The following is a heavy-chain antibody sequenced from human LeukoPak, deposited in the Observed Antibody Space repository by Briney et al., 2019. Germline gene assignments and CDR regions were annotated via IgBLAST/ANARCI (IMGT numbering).Heavy chain of an antibody. Sequence: GGSLRLSCAASGFTFDDYAMHWVRQAPGKGLEWVSLISGDGGSTYYAVSVEGRFTISRDNGKNSLYLQMNSLRPEDTALYYCAKELEYFQHWGQGTLVTVSS. CDR1: GFTFDDYA. V-gene: IGHV3-43*02. CDR3: AKELEYFQH. CDR2: ISGDGGST. J-gene: IGHJ1*01.